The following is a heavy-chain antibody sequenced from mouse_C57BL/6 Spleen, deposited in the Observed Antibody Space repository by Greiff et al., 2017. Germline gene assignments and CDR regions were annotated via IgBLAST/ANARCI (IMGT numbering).Heavy chain of an antibody. D-gene: IGHD6-5*01. CDR1: GYAFSSSW. J-gene: IGHJ4*01. CDR2: IYPGDGDT. V-gene: IGHV1-82*01. Sequence: VQGVESGPELVKPGASVKISCKASGYAFSSSWMNWVKQRPGKGLEWIGRIYPGDGDTNYNGKFKGKATLTADKSSSTAYMQRSSLTSEDSAVYVCARSKPNFAMDYWGQGTSVTVAS. CDR3: ARSKPNFAMDY.